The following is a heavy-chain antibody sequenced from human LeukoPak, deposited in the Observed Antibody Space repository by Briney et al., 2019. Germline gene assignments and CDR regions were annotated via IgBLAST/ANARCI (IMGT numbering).Heavy chain of an antibody. CDR3: VVWLERPDAFDI. CDR1: GFTFSDYY. D-gene: IGHD1-1*01. CDR2: ISSSSSYT. J-gene: IGHJ3*02. Sequence: KPGGSLRLSCAASGFTFSDYYMSWIRQAPGKGLEWVSYISSSSSYTNYADSVKGRFTISRDNAKNSLYLQMNSLRAEDTAVYYCVVWLERPDAFDIWGQGTMVTVSS. V-gene: IGHV3-11*03.